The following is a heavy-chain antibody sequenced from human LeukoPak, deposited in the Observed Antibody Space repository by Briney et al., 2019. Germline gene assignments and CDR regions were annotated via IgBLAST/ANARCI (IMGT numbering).Heavy chain of an antibody. CDR2: INAGNGNT. Sequence: GASVKVSCKASGYTFTSYAMHWVRQAPGQRLEWMGWINAGNGNTKYSQKFQGRVTITRDTSASTAYMELSSLRSEDTAVYYCARVKSSHFPQDQGRYYFDYWGQGTLVTVSS. V-gene: IGHV1-3*01. CDR3: ARVKSSHFPQDQGRYYFDY. CDR1: GYTFTSYA. D-gene: IGHD2-15*01. J-gene: IGHJ4*02.